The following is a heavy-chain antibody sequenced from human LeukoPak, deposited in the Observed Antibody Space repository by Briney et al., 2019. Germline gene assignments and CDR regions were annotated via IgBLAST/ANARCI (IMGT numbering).Heavy chain of an antibody. CDR1: GYTFTSYD. CDR3: ARDRVQEYYYDRNWFDP. Sequence: GASVKVSCKASGYTFTSYDINWVRQATGQGLEWMGWMNPNSGNTGYAQKFQGRVTMTTDTSTSTAYMELRSLRSDDTAVYYCARDRVQEYYYDRNWFDPWGQGTLVTVSS. V-gene: IGHV1-8*01. CDR2: MNPNSGNT. J-gene: IGHJ5*02. D-gene: IGHD3-22*01.